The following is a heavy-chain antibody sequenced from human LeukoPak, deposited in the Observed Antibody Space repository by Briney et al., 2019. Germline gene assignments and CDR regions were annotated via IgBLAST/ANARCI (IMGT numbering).Heavy chain of an antibody. D-gene: IGHD2-8*01. CDR2: ITGSGGST. V-gene: IGHV3-23*01. Sequence: GGSLRLSCAASGFSFSNYAMNWVRQAPGKGLEWVSTITGSGGSTHYADSVKGRFTISRDNSKNTLYLQMNSLRADDTAVYYCAKGLKPAMASRSNYFDCWGQGALVTVSS. J-gene: IGHJ4*02. CDR1: GFSFSNYA. CDR3: AKGLKPAMASRSNYFDC.